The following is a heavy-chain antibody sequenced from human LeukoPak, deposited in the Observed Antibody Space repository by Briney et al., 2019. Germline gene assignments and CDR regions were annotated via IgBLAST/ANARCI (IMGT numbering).Heavy chain of an antibody. CDR1: GGSISDATYY. CDR3: ARDPSTYYLYYMDV. V-gene: IGHV4-61*09. Sequence: SQTLSLTCTVSGGSISDATYYWTWVRQPAGKGLEWIGHIYASGSTKYNPSLESRVTISVDTSKNQFSLNLNSVTAADTAVYYCARDPSTYYLYYMDVWGKGTTVTISS. CDR2: IYASGST. J-gene: IGHJ6*03.